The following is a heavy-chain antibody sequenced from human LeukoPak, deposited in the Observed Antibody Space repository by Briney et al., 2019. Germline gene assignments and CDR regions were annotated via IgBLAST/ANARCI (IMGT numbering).Heavy chain of an antibody. D-gene: IGHD6-19*01. V-gene: IGHV3-21*01. CDR3: ARAGVAGTPKYFQH. CDR2: ISSSSSYI. CDR1: GFTFSSYS. J-gene: IGHJ1*01. Sequence: PGGSLRLSCAASGFTFSSYSMNWVRQAPGKGLEWVSSISSSSSYIYYADSVKGRFTISRDNAKNSLYLQMNSLRAEDTAVYYCARAGVAGTPKYFQHWGQGTLVTVPS.